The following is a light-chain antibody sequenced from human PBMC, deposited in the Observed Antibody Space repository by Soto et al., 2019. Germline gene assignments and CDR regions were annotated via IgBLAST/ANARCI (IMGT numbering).Light chain of an antibody. V-gene: IGLV2-14*03. J-gene: IGLJ1*01. CDR1: SSDVGGYKY. CDR3: SPYTSSSTRV. CDR2: DIR. Sequence: QSVLTQPASVSGSPGQSITISCTGTSSDVGGYKYVSWYQQHPGKAPKLMIYDIRNRPSGVSNRFSGSKSGNTASLTISGLQAEDEADYYCSPYTSSSTRVFGTGTKVTVL.